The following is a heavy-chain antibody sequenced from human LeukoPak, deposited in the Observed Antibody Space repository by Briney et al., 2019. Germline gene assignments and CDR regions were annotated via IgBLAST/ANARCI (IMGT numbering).Heavy chain of an antibody. CDR1: GYTFTDFD. Sequence: SVTVSCKASGYTFTDFDINWVRQAPGRGLEWMGWMNPNSGNTVYAQKFQGRVTMTRDASINTARMELTSLTSEDTAVYYCARALDRSYYYVYLSWGQGTVISVSS. J-gene: IGHJ4*02. CDR3: ARALDRSYYYVYLS. V-gene: IGHV1-8*01. D-gene: IGHD3-16*01. CDR2: MNPNSGNT.